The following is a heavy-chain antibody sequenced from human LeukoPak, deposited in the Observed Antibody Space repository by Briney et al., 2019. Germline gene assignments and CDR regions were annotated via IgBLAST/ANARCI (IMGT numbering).Heavy chain of an antibody. V-gene: IGHV3-53*01. CDR1: GFTVSSNY. Sequence: GGSLRLSCAASGFTVSSNYMSWVRQAPGKGLEWVSVIYSGGSTYYADSVKGRFTISRDNSKNTLYLQMNSLRAEDTAVYHCARYMILGFFFDYWGQGTLVTVSS. CDR3: ARYMILGFFFDY. J-gene: IGHJ4*02. CDR2: IYSGGST. D-gene: IGHD3/OR15-3a*01.